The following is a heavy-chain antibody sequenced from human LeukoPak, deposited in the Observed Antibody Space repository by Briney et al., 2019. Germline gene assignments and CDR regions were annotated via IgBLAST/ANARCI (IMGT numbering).Heavy chain of an antibody. Sequence: SETLSLTCTVSGGSISSSSYYWGWIRQPPGKGLEWIGVIYYSGSTYYNPSLESRVTISVDTSKNQFSLRLSSVTAADTAVYYCARETRLHSGSYSNDAFDIWGQGTMVTVSS. CDR3: ARETRLHSGSYSNDAFDI. J-gene: IGHJ3*02. D-gene: IGHD1-26*01. CDR2: IYYSGST. V-gene: IGHV4-39*07. CDR1: GGSISSSSYY.